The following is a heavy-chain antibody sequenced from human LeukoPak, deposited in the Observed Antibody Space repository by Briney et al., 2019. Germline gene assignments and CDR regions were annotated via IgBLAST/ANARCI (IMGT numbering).Heavy chain of an antibody. D-gene: IGHD4-17*01. CDR1: VGSFSGYY. Sequence: PSETLSLTCAVYVGSFSGYYWSSIRQPPGKGLEWIGEINHSGGANYNPSLKSRVTISLDTSKNNFSLKLTSVTAADTAVYYCASRDYGDPVNAFDIWGQGTMVTVSS. CDR3: ASRDYGDPVNAFDI. J-gene: IGHJ3*02. CDR2: INHSGGA. V-gene: IGHV4-34*01.